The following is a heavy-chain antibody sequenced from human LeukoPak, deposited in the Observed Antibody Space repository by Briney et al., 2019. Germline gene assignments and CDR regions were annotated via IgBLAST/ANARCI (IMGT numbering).Heavy chain of an antibody. Sequence: SETLSLTCTVSGGSISSYYWSWIRQPPGKGLEWIGYIYYSGSTNYNPSLKSRVTISVDTSKNQSSLKLSSVTAADTAVYYCARRGWNYGEYYFDYWGQGTLVTVSS. J-gene: IGHJ4*02. CDR3: ARRGWNYGEYYFDY. D-gene: IGHD1-7*01. CDR2: IYYSGST. V-gene: IGHV4-59*01. CDR1: GGSISSYY.